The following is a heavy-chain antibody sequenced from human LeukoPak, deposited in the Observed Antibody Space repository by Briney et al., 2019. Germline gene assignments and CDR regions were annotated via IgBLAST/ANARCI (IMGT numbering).Heavy chain of an antibody. CDR2: ISSYNGNT. CDR3: ARRVAVARRDAFDI. V-gene: IGHV1-18*01. D-gene: IGHD6-19*01. CDR1: GYTFTSYG. Sequence: WASVKVSCKASGYTFTSYGISWVRQALGQGLEWMGWISSYNGNTNYAQKLQGRVTMSTGTSTGTAYMELRSLRSDDTAVYYCARRVAVARRDAFDIWGQGTMVTVSS. J-gene: IGHJ3*02.